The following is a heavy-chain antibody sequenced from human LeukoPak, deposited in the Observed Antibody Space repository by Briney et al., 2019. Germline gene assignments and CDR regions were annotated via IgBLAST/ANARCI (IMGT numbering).Heavy chain of an antibody. Sequence: GGSLRLSCAASGFSFSSYAMSWVRQAPGKGREWVSALSGSGGSTFYADSVKGRFTISRDNSKSTLYLQMHSLRAEDTAVHYCAKDGSSGAYYYFDYWGQGSLVTVPS. V-gene: IGHV3-23*01. D-gene: IGHD3-22*01. CDR2: LSGSGGST. CDR1: GFSFSSYA. J-gene: IGHJ4*02. CDR3: AKDGSSGAYYYFDY.